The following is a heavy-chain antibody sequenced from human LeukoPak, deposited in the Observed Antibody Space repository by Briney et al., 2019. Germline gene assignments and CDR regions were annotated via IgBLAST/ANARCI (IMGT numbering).Heavy chain of an antibody. J-gene: IGHJ3*02. CDR2: ISDDGSKK. Sequence: GRSLRLSCAASGFTFSSYAMHWVRQAPGKGLEWVAVISDDGSKKYYADSVKGRFTISRDNSKNTLYLQMNSLRAEDTAIFYCARAYDSSGYYYKGHAFHIWGQGTMVTVSS. CDR3: ARAYDSSGYYYKGHAFHI. CDR1: GFTFSSYA. D-gene: IGHD3-22*01. V-gene: IGHV3-30*04.